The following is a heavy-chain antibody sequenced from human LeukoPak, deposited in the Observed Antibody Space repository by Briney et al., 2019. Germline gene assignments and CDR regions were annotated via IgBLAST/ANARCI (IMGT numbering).Heavy chain of an antibody. CDR2: IYPGDSDT. CDR3: ASHRDMVAVAGLALW. J-gene: IGHJ4*02. Sequence: GESLKISCKGSGYSFTSYWIGWVRPMPGKGLEWMGIIYPGDSDTRYSPSFQGQVTISADKSVSTAYLQWSSLKASDTAMYYCASHRDMVAVAGLALWWGQGTLVTVSS. D-gene: IGHD6-19*01. CDR1: GYSFTSYW. V-gene: IGHV5-51*01.